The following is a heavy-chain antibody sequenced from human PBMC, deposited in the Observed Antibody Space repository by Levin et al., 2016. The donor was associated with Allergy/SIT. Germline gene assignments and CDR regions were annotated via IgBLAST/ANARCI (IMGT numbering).Heavy chain of an antibody. D-gene: IGHD4-17*01. CDR3: ARIMSTVTYYFDY. CDR2: INHSGGT. CDR1: GGSFSGYF. Sequence: SETLSLTCGVYGGSFSGYFWSWIRQPPGKGLEWIGEINHSGGTNYNPSLKSRITMSVDTSKNQFSLKLSSVTAADTAVYYCARIMSTVTYYFDYWGQGALVTVSS. V-gene: IGHV4-34*01. J-gene: IGHJ4*02.